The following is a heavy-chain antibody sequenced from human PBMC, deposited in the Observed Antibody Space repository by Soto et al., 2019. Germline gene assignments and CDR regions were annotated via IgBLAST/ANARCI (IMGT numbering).Heavy chain of an antibody. V-gene: IGHV3-30*18. D-gene: IGHD6-25*01. CDR2: ISYDGSNK. CDR1: GFTFSSYG. Sequence: GGSLRLSCAASGFTFSSYGMHWVRQAPGKGLEWVAVISYDGSNKYYADSVKDRFTISRDNTKNTLYLQMNSLRAEDTAVYYCAKDPTTEQRSRSYIDYWGQGTLVTVSS. CDR3: AKDPTTEQRSRSYIDY. J-gene: IGHJ4*02.